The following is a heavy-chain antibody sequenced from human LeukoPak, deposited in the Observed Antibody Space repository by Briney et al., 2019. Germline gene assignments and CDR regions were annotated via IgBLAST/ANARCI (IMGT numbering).Heavy chain of an antibody. Sequence: GGSLRLSCAASGFTFSSYAMHWVRQAPGKGLEYVSAISSNGGSTYYANSVKGRFTISRDNSKNTLYLQMGSLRAEDMAVYYCARVYGGNSRVGAFDIWGQGTMVIVSS. J-gene: IGHJ3*02. CDR2: ISSNGGST. CDR1: GFTFSSYA. D-gene: IGHD4-23*01. CDR3: ARVYGGNSRVGAFDI. V-gene: IGHV3-64*01.